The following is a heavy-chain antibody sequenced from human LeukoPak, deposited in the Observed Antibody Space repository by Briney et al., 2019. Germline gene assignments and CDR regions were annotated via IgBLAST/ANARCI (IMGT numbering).Heavy chain of an antibody. Sequence: PGGSLRLSCAASGFTFSSYWMSWVRQAPGKGLEWVANIKQDGSEEVYADSVKGRFTISRDNAKNTLYLQMNSLRAEDTAVYYSPKEATATDFVYDSSGYHYYFDYWGQGTLVTVSS. CDR3: PKEATATDFVYDSSGYHYYFDY. D-gene: IGHD3-22*01. V-gene: IGHV3-7*01. CDR1: GFTFSSYW. J-gene: IGHJ4*02. CDR2: IKQDGSEE.